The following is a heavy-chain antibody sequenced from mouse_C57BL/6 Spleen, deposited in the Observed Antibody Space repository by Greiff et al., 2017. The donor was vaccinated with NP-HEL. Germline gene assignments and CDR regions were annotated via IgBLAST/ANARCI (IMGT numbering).Heavy chain of an antibody. V-gene: IGHV8-12*01. D-gene: IGHD2-1*01. Sequence: QVTLKVSGPGILQSSQTLSLTCSFSGFSLSTSGMGVSWIRQPSGKGLEWLAYIYWDDDKRYNPFLKSRLLISKDPSRNQVFLKINRVGTTDTATDYCARRCYGTPLTMDYWGQGTSVTVSS. CDR1: GFSLSTSGMG. J-gene: IGHJ4*01. CDR2: IYWDDDK. CDR3: ARRCYGTPLTMDY.